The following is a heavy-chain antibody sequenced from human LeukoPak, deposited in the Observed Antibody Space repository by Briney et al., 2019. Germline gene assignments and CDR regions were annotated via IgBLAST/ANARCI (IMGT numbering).Heavy chain of an antibody. D-gene: IGHD1-26*01. CDR1: GFTFSSYG. CDR3: ARDGGVGGSYFEGAFDI. Sequence: GGSLGLSCAASGFTFSSYGMPWVRQAPGKGLEWVAVIWYDGSNKYYADSVKGRFTISRDNSKDTLYLQMNSLRAEDTAVYYCARDGGVGGSYFEGAFDIWGQGTMVTVSS. V-gene: IGHV3-33*01. J-gene: IGHJ3*02. CDR2: IWYDGSNK.